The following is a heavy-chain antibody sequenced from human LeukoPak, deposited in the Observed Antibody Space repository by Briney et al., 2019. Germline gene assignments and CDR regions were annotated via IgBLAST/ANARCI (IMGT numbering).Heavy chain of an antibody. CDR2: IKNDGSTT. J-gene: IGHJ4*02. Sequence: GGSLRLSCAASGFTFSSYWMHWVRQGPGKELVWVSRIKNDGSTTSYADSVKGRFTIFRDNAKNTLYLQMNSLRAEDTAVYYCARDWDSSADYWGQGTLVSVSS. D-gene: IGHD3-22*01. CDR1: GFTFSSYW. V-gene: IGHV3-74*01. CDR3: ARDWDSSADY.